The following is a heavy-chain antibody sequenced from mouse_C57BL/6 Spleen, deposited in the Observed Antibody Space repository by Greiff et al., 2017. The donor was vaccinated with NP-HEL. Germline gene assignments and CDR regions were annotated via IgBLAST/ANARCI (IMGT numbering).Heavy chain of an antibody. D-gene: IGHD1-1*01. CDR3: ARGDYVRYYAMDY. V-gene: IGHV5-17*01. J-gene: IGHJ4*01. CDR1: GFTFSDYG. Sequence: EVKLVESGGGLVKPGGSLKLSCAASGFTFSDYGMHWVRQAPEKGLEWVAYISSGSSTIYYADTVKGRFTISSDHAKNTLFLQMTSLRSDDTAMYYGARGDYVRYYAMDYWGQGTSVTVSS. CDR2: ISSGSSTI.